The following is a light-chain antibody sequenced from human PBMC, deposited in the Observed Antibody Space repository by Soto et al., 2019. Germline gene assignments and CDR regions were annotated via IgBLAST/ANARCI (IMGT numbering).Light chain of an antibody. J-gene: IGKJ1*01. CDR2: GAS. CDR3: QQYNNWPPWT. Sequence: EIMMTQSPATLSVSPGERATLSCRASQSVSSNLAWYQQKPGQAPRLLIYGASTRATGIPARFSGSGSGTESTLTISSLQSEDFAVYYCQQYNNWPPWTFGQGTKVDIK. V-gene: IGKV3-15*01. CDR1: QSVSSN.